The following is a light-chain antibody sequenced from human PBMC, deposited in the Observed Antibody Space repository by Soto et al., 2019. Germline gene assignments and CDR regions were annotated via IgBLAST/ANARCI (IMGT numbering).Light chain of an antibody. Sequence: QSALTQPASVSGSPGQSITISCTGTSSDVGAYNYVSWYQHHPGKAPKLIIFEVGNRPSGVSNRFSGSKSANMASLTISGLQAEDEADYYCSSHTTSTILVFGTGTNVTVL. CDR2: EVG. CDR1: SSDVGAYNY. CDR3: SSHTTSTILV. J-gene: IGLJ1*01. V-gene: IGLV2-14*01.